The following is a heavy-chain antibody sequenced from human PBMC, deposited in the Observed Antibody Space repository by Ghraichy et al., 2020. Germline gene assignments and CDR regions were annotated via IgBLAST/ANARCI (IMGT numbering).Heavy chain of an antibody. CDR1: GFTFSSYS. V-gene: IGHV3-48*02. CDR2: ISSSSSTI. Sequence: GESLNISCAASGFTFSSYSMNWVRQAPGKGLEWVSYISSSSSTIYYADSVKGRFTISRDNAKNSLYLQMNSLRDEDTAVYYCAREPPRYCSSTSCYVIYYYGMDVWGQGTTVTVSS. J-gene: IGHJ6*02. D-gene: IGHD2-2*01. CDR3: AREPPRYCSSTSCYVIYYYGMDV.